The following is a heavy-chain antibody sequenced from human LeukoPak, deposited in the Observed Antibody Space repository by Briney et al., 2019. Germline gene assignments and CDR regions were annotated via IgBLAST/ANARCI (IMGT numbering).Heavy chain of an antibody. J-gene: IGHJ4*02. Sequence: SETLSPTCAVSGYSISSGYYWGWIRQPPGKGLEWIGSIYHSGSTYYNPSLKSRVTISVDTSKNQFSLKLSSVTAADTAVYYCARITVVTPPGYWGQGTLVTVSS. D-gene: IGHD4-23*01. V-gene: IGHV4-38-2*01. CDR3: ARITVVTPPGY. CDR2: IYHSGST. CDR1: GYSISSGYY.